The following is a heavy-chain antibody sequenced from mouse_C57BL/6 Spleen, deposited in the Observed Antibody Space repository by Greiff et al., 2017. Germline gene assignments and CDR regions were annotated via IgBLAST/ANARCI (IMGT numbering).Heavy chain of an antibody. CDR1: GFTFSDYG. Sequence: EVKVEESGGGLVKPGGSLKLSCAASGFTFSDYGMHWVRQAPEKGLEWVAYISSGSSTIYYADTVKGRFTISRDNAKNTLFLQMTSLRSEDTAMYYCARRGRNLTTVVATDAMDYWGQGTSVTVSS. J-gene: IGHJ4*01. D-gene: IGHD1-1*01. CDR3: ARRGRNLTTVVATDAMDY. V-gene: IGHV5-17*01. CDR2: ISSGSSTI.